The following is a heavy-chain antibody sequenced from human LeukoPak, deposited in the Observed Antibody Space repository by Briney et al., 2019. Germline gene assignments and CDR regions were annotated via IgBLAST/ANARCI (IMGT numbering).Heavy chain of an antibody. CDR2: ISGSGVNT. CDR1: GFTFSSYA. Sequence: GGSLRLFCAASGFTFSSYAMSWVRQAPGKGLEWVSAISGSGVNTYYADSVKGRFTISRDNSKNTLYLQVNSLRAEDTALYYCAKDERIQLWFPYGMDVWGQGTTVTVSS. J-gene: IGHJ6*02. V-gene: IGHV3-23*01. D-gene: IGHD5-18*01. CDR3: AKDERIQLWFPYGMDV.